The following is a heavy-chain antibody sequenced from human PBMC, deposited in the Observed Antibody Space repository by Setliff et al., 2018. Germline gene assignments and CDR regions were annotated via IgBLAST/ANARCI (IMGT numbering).Heavy chain of an antibody. V-gene: IGHV3-7*01. D-gene: IGHD3-3*01. CDR2: INQGGGAQ. CDR1: GFTFGSLW. CDR3: ARDVFDFRTGQADP. Sequence: GGSLRLSCAASGFTFGSLWMSWVRQAPGKGLEWVANINQGGGAQFYVDSVKGRFTISRDNAKNSLYLQMSSLRAEDTAVYYCARDVFDFRTGQADPWGQGTLVTVSS. J-gene: IGHJ5*02.